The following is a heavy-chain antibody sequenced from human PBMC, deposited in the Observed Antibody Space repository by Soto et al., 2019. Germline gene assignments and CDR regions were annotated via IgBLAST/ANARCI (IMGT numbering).Heavy chain of an antibody. D-gene: IGHD2-15*01. Sequence: QVQLVQSGAEVKKPGSSVKVSCKASGGTFSSYAISWVRQAPGQGLEWMVGIIPIFGTANYAQKFQGRVTITADESTSTAYMELSSLRSEDTAVYYCARGYCSGGSGYSLIHYYGMDVWGQGTTVTVSS. CDR2: IIPIFGTA. J-gene: IGHJ6*02. V-gene: IGHV1-69*01. CDR1: GGTFSSYA. CDR3: ARGYCSGGSGYSLIHYYGMDV.